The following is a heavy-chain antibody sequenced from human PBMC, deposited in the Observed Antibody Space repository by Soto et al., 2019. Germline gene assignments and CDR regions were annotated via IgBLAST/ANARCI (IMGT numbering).Heavy chain of an antibody. CDR2: MNPNSGNT. V-gene: IGHV1-8*01. J-gene: IGHJ5*01. Sequence: DSGKVSCKASGYTFTSYDINWVRQATGQGLEWMGWMNPNSGNTYYADSVKGRFTISRDNSKNTVSLQMSSLRAEDTAVYYCVGPAAVLDSWGQGTLVTVSS. CDR3: VGPAAVLDS. CDR1: GYTFTSYD. D-gene: IGHD6-25*01.